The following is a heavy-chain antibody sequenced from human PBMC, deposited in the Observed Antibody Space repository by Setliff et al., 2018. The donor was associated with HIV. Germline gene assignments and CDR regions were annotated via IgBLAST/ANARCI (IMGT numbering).Heavy chain of an antibody. CDR1: GFTFRTYG. CDR3: MTRELGSAG. CDR2: ISGPGRSI. D-gene: IGHD6-13*01. Sequence: AGGSLRLSCAASGFTFRTYGMHWVRQAPGKGLEWVSYISGPGRSIFYSDSVKGRFTISRDNAKKFLYLQMNSLRAEDTAVYYCMTRELGSAGWGQGTLVTVSS. J-gene: IGHJ4*02. V-gene: IGHV3-48*01.